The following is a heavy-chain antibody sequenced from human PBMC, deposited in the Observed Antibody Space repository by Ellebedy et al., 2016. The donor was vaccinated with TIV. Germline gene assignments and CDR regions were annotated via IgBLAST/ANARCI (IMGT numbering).Heavy chain of an antibody. V-gene: IGHV1-69*13. J-gene: IGHJ4*02. D-gene: IGHD2-2*01. CDR1: GYTFTSYY. CDR3: HCSSTSCPGGY. Sequence: AASVKVSCKASGYTFTSYYMHWVRQAPGQGLEWMGGIIPIFGTANYAQKFQGRVTITADESTSTAYMELSSLRSEDTAVYYCHCSSTSCPGGYWGQGTLVTVSS. CDR2: IIPIFGTA.